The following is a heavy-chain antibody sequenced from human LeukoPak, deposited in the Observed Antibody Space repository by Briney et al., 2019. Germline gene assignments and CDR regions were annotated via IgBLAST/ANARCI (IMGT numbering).Heavy chain of an antibody. Sequence: GGSLRLSCAASGFTFSSYGMHWVRQAPGKGLEWVAVISYDGSNKYYADSVKGRFTISRDNSKNTLYLQMNSLRAEDTAVYYCAKSRLPTQEVAYWGQGTLVTVSS. CDR2: ISYDGSNK. D-gene: IGHD6-25*01. CDR3: AKSRLPTQEVAY. V-gene: IGHV3-30*18. J-gene: IGHJ4*02. CDR1: GFTFSSYG.